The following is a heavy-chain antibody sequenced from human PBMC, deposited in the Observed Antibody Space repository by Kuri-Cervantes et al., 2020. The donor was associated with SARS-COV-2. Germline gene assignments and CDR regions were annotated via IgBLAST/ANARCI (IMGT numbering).Heavy chain of an antibody. CDR1: GGSISSYY. CDR2: IYYSGST. V-gene: IGHV4-59*12. D-gene: IGHD3-22*01. J-gene: IGHJ4*02. CDR3: ARVRQYDSSGYYAYYFDY. Sequence: ESLKISCTVSGGSISSYYWSWIRQPPGKGLEWIGYIYYSGSTYYNPSLKSRVTISVDTSKNQFSLKLSSVTAADTAVYYCARVRQYDSSGYYAYYFDYWGQGTLVTVSS.